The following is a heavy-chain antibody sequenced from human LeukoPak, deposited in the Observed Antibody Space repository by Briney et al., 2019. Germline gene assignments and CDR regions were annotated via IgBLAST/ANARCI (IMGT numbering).Heavy chain of an antibody. CDR2: ITGSSTWT. D-gene: IGHD3-10*01. CDR1: GFTFGNFG. Sequence: PGGSLRLSCEAPGFTFGNFGMTWVRQAPGKGLQWVSGITGSSTWTYYAASVKGRFTVSRDNSQNTLHLQMNSLRADDTDVYYCARELVSSGSGYFDLWGRRTIVTFSS. V-gene: IGHV3-23*01. CDR3: ARELVSSGSGYFDL. J-gene: IGHJ2*01.